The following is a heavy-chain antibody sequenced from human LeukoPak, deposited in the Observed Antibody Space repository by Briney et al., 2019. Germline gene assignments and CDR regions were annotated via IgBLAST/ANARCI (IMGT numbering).Heavy chain of an antibody. CDR2: VSYDGSNK. Sequence: PGGSLRLSCAASRFTFSSYWMHWVRQAPGKGLEWVAVVSYDGSNKYYADSVTGRFTISRDNSKNTLFLQMNSLRAEDAAVYYCATIGDRRTGELYRIDYWGQGTLVTVSS. J-gene: IGHJ4*02. CDR1: RFTFSSYW. V-gene: IGHV3-30-3*01. D-gene: IGHD7-27*01. CDR3: ATIGDRRTGELYRIDY.